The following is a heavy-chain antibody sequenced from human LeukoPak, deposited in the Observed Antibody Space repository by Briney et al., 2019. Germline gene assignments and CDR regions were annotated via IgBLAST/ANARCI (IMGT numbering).Heavy chain of an antibody. CDR2: ISYDGSNK. CDR3: ARGGWLKDRPAEYFQH. V-gene: IGHV3-30-3*01. CDR1: GFTFSSYA. D-gene: IGHD6-19*01. Sequence: PGGSLRLSCAASGFTFSSYAMHWVRQAPGKGLEWVAVISYDGSNKYYADSVKGRFTISRDNSKNTLYLQMNSLRAEDTAVYYCARGGWLKDRPAEYFQHWGQGTLVTVSS. J-gene: IGHJ1*01.